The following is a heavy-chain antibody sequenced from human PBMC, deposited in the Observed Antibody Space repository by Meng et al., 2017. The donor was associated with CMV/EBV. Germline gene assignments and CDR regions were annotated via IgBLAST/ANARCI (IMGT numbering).Heavy chain of an antibody. J-gene: IGHJ4*02. V-gene: IGHV4-4*07. CDR1: DGSISSYY. D-gene: IGHD6-19*01. CDR2: IYTSGST. Sequence: QRPGAGTGLVTPSELLSLTCTFSDGSISSYYWGWIRQPAGKGLEWIGRIYTSGSTNYNPSLKSRVTMSVDTSKNQFSLKLSSVTAADTAVYYCARDSSGWYPHFDYWGQGTLVTVSS. CDR3: ARDSSGWYPHFDY.